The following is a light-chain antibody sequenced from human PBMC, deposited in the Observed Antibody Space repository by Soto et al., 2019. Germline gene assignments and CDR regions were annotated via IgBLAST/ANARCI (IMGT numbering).Light chain of an antibody. CDR2: AVF. V-gene: IGKV1-39*01. CDR1: QSISSY. CDR3: QQSYSTPRT. J-gene: IGKJ1*01. Sequence: DIQMTQSPSSLSASVGDRVTITCRASQSISSYLNWYQQKPGKAPKLLIYAVFSLQSGVPSRFSGSGSGTDFTLTISSLQPEDFATYYCQQSYSTPRTFGQGTKVHIK.